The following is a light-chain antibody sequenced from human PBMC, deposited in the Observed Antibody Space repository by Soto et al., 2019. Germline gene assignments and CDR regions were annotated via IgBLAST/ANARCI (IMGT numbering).Light chain of an antibody. V-gene: IGKV1-33*01. CDR1: QDINDY. J-gene: IGKJ2*01. CDR3: QQYDSLPYT. CDR2: GAS. Sequence: EIQMTQSPSSLSASLGDRVTITCQASQDINDYSNWYQQKPGQAPRLLIYGASFLEVGVPSRFSGSGSGTHFTLTISSLQPEDGATYYCQQYDSLPYTFGQGTRLEIK.